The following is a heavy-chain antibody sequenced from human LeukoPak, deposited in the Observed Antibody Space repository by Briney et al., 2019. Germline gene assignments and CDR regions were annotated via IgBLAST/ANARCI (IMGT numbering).Heavy chain of an antibody. Sequence: GESLKISCKGSGYSLTSYWIGWVRQMPGKGLEWMGIIYPGDSDTRYSPSFQGQVTISADKSISTAYLQWSSLKASDTAMYYCARHYYYDSSGYYYDGMDVWGQGTTVTVSS. J-gene: IGHJ6*02. CDR2: IYPGDSDT. CDR3: ARHYYYDSSGYYYDGMDV. CDR1: GYSLTSYW. D-gene: IGHD3-22*01. V-gene: IGHV5-51*01.